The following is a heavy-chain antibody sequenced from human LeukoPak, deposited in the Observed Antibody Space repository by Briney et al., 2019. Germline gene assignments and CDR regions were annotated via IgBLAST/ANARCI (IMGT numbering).Heavy chain of an antibody. CDR3: AKANYGDPQYYYYGMDV. D-gene: IGHD4-17*01. CDR2: ISWNSGSI. V-gene: IGHV3-9*01. Sequence: GGSLRLSCAASGFTFDDYAMHRVRQAPGKGLEWVPGISWNSGSIGYADSVKGRFTISKDNAKNSLYLQMNSLRAEDTALYYCAKANYGDPQYYYYGMDVWGQGTTVTVSS. J-gene: IGHJ6*02. CDR1: GFTFDDYA.